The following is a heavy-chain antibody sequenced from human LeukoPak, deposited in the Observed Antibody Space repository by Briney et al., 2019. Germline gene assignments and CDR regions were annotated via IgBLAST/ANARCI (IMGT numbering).Heavy chain of an antibody. V-gene: IGHV4-4*07. CDR2: IYNGGIT. Sequence: PSETLSLTCTVSGASFSSYYWNWIRQPAGKGLEWIGRIYNGGITDYNPSLVGRVTISLDRSKNQFPLKLTSVTAADTAVYYCAKSISMDFEYWGQGTLVTVSS. CDR1: GASFSSYY. J-gene: IGHJ4*02. D-gene: IGHD2/OR15-2a*01. CDR3: AKSISMDFEY.